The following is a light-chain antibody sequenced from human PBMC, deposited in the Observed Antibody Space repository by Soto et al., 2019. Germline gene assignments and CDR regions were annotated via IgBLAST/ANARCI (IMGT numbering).Light chain of an antibody. J-gene: IGKJ3*01. V-gene: IGKV3-11*01. CDR1: QSVSSY. CDR2: DAS. CDR3: QQRSNWPPV. Sequence: EIVLTQSPATLSLSPGERATLSCRASQSVSSYLAWYQQKPGQAPRLLIYDASNRATGIPARFSGSGSGTDFTLTISSLEPEDFAFYYCQQRSNWPPVFGPGTKVDIK.